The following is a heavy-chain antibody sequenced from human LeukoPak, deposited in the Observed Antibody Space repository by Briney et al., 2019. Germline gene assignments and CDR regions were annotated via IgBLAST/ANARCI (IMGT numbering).Heavy chain of an antibody. CDR3: ARGYCSGGSCYSYYYYNHMDV. Sequence: ASVKVSCKASGYTFTSYAMNWVRQAPGQGLEWMGWINTNTGNPTYAQGFTGRFVFSLDTSVSTAYLQISSLKAEDTAVYYCARGYCSGGSCYSYYYYNHMDVWGKGTTVTVSS. V-gene: IGHV7-4-1*02. D-gene: IGHD2-15*01. CDR1: GYTFTSYA. J-gene: IGHJ6*03. CDR2: INTNTGNP.